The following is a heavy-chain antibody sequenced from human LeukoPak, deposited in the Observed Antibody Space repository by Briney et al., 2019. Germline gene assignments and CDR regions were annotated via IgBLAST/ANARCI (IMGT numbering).Heavy chain of an antibody. J-gene: IGHJ1*01. CDR2: IIPIFGTA. D-gene: IGHD4-17*01. CDR3: ARDWGDYGPGYFQH. Sequence: SVKVSCKASGGTFSSYAISWVRQAPGQGLEWMGGIIPIFGTANYAQKFQGRVTITTDESTSTANMGLSSLRSEDTAVYSCARDWGDYGPGYFQHWGQGTLVTVSS. V-gene: IGHV1-69*05. CDR1: GGTFSSYA.